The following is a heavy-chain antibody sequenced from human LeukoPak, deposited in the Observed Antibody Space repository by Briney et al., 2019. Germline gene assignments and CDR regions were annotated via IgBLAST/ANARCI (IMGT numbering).Heavy chain of an antibody. Sequence: PSETLSLTCSISRHSISSAYYWGWIRQPPGKGLEWIGSKYHSGSTFYNPSLKSRVTMSVDTSKNQFSLKLSSVTAAETAVYYCAREGRYRYGYNEYHLYMDIWGKGTTVTVSS. V-gene: IGHV4-38-2*02. CDR1: RHSISSAYY. J-gene: IGHJ6*03. CDR3: AREGRYRYGYNEYHLYMDI. D-gene: IGHD5-18*01. CDR2: KYHSGST.